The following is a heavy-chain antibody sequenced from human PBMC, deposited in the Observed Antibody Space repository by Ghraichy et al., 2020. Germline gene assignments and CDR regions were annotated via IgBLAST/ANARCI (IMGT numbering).Heavy chain of an antibody. V-gene: IGHV1-2*02. D-gene: IGHD3-3*01. J-gene: IGHJ4*02. Sequence: ASVKVSCEASGYNFTDYSIHWMRQAPGQGLEWMGWLSPDGGHTSHVQEFAPRFQGRVTVTRDRSVSTAYMELSRLTSDDTAVYFCARGSIFGVESDVCLDYWGQGSLVTVST. CDR2: LSPDGGHT. CDR3: ARGSIFGVESDVCLDY. CDR1: GYNFTDYS.